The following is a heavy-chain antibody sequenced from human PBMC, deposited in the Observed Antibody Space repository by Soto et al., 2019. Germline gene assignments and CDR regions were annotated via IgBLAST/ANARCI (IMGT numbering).Heavy chain of an antibody. J-gene: IGHJ4*01. V-gene: IGHV1-3*01. CDR3: ARDLWLRKSFGYCFDY. CDR2: INPASGKT. D-gene: IGHD3-10*01. CDR1: GYTFTDCS. Sequence: ASVKVSCKASGYTFTDCSRRWVRQAHGQRLEWMGWINPASGKTKYSQKFQGRVTITRDTSASTAYMELSSLTSEDTALYYCARDLWLRKSFGYCFDYWAQGPLLTVS.